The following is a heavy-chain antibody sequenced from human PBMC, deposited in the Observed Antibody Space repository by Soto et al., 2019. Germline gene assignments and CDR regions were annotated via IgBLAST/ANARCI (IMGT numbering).Heavy chain of an antibody. Sequence: QVQLVQSGAEVKKPGSSVKVSCKASGGTFSSYTISWVRQVPGQGLEWMGRIIPILGIANYAQKFQGRVTITADKSTSTDYMEMSSLRSEDTAVYYCARLIAASAEYFDLWGRGNLVPVSS. CDR2: IIPILGIA. J-gene: IGHJ2*01. D-gene: IGHD6-13*01. CDR3: ARLIAASAEYFDL. V-gene: IGHV1-69*02. CDR1: GGTFSSYT.